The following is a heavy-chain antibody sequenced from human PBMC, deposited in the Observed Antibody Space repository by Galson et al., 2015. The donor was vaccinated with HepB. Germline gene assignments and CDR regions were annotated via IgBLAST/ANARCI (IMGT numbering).Heavy chain of an antibody. J-gene: IGHJ3*02. CDR1: GFTFGDYA. CDR2: IRSKAYGGTT. Sequence: SLRLSCAASGFTFGDYAMSWFRQAPGKGLEWVGFIRSKAYGGTTEYAASVKGRFTISRDDSKSIAYLQMNSLKTEDTAVYYCTRFVLRYFDKPTADAFDIWGQGTMVTVSS. V-gene: IGHV3-49*03. D-gene: IGHD3-9*01. CDR3: TRFVLRYFDKPTADAFDI.